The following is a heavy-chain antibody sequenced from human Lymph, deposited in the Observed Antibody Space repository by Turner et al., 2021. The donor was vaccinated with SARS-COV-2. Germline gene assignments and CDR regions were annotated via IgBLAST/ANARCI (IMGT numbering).Heavy chain of an antibody. D-gene: IGHD3-16*01. J-gene: IGHJ4*02. Sequence: QVQLVESGGGVVQPGRSLRLSCAASGFTFSNSGMHWVRQAPGKGLEWVAVIWFDGSNKYYADSVKGRFTISRENSKNTLYLQMNSLRAEDTAVYYCARHNGGRLDYWGQGTRVTVSS. CDR1: GFTFSNSG. CDR2: IWFDGSNK. V-gene: IGHV3-33*01. CDR3: ARHNGGRLDY.